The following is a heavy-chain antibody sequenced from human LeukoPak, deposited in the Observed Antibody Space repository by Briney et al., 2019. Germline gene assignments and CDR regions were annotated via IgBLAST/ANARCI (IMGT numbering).Heavy chain of an antibody. D-gene: IGHD6-19*01. J-gene: IGHJ4*02. CDR3: AKDGAWAVARNFDY. V-gene: IGHV3-30*18. CDR2: ISYDGSKR. CDR1: GFTFDGYG. Sequence: EPGTSLRLSCAASGFTFDGYGMHWVRQAPGKGLEWVADISYDGSKRHYGDSVKGRFTISREDSKNTLYLQMNSLRAEDTAVYYCAKDGAWAVARNFDYWGQGTLVIVSS.